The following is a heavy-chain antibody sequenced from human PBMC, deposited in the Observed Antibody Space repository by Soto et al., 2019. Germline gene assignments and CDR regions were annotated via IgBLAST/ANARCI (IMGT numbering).Heavy chain of an antibody. CDR3: ASYYRGPSNWFDP. CDR2: IYYSGST. Sequence: PSETLSLTCTVSGGSVSSGSYYWSWIRQPPGKGLELIWYIYYSGSTNYNPSLKSRVTISVDTSKNQFSLKLSSVTAADTAVYYCASYYRGPSNWFDPWGQGTLVTVSS. D-gene: IGHD3-10*01. J-gene: IGHJ5*02. V-gene: IGHV4-61*01. CDR1: GGSVSSGSYY.